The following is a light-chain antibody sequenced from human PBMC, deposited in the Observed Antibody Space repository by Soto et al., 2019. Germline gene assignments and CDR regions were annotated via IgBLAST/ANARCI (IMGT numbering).Light chain of an antibody. Sequence: QSVLTQPPSVSAAPGQTVTISCSGSSSNIGNNYVSWYQQLPGTAPKLLISDNNERPSGIPDRFSGSKSGTSATLGITGLQTGDEADYYCGTWDSSLSTDVFGTGTKLTVL. CDR1: SSNIGNNY. CDR2: DNN. V-gene: IGLV1-51*01. CDR3: GTWDSSLSTDV. J-gene: IGLJ1*01.